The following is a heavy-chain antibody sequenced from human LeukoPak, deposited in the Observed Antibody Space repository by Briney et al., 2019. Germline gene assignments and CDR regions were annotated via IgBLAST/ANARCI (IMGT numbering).Heavy chain of an antibody. D-gene: IGHD1-26*01. CDR2: IKGDGSST. CDR1: GFTFSSNW. Sequence: GGSLRLSCAASGFTFSSNWMHWVRQAPGKGLVWVSRIKGDGSSTSYADSVKGRFTISRDNAKNTLFLQMNSLRAEDTAVYYCVRDGVGAPPFDYWGQGTLVAVSS. CDR3: VRDGVGAPPFDY. J-gene: IGHJ4*02. V-gene: IGHV3-74*01.